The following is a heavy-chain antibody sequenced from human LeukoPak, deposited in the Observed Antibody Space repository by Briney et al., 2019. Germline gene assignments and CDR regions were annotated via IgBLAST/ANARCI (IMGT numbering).Heavy chain of an antibody. V-gene: IGHV3-33*01. CDR1: GFTFSSYR. J-gene: IGHJ4*02. CDR3: AREITSQYSSRRYYFDY. D-gene: IGHD6-13*01. Sequence: PGMSLRLSCAASGFTFSSYRMHWVRQAPGKGLVGVAVIWYDGSNKYYADSVKGRFTISRDNSKNTLYQQMNSLRAEDTAVYYCAREITSQYSSRRYYFDYWGQGTLVTVSS. CDR2: IWYDGSNK.